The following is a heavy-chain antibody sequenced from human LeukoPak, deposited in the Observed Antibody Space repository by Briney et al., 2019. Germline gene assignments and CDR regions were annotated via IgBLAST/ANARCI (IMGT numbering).Heavy chain of an antibody. Sequence: SSETLSLTCTVSSASITSSPYFWTWIRRAPGKGLEFIGEINHSGSTSYNPSLQSRVTMSVDTSKSQFSLTLSSLTAADTAEYYCARLKPPRYYFDYWGQGIQVIVSS. D-gene: IGHD1-14*01. CDR2: INHSGST. V-gene: IGHV4-39*07. CDR1: SASITSSPYF. J-gene: IGHJ4*02. CDR3: ARLKPPRYYFDY.